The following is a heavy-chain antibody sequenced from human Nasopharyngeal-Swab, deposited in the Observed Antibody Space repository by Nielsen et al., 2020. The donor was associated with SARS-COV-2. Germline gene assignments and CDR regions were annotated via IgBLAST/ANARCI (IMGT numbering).Heavy chain of an antibody. CDR3: ARENNWEALRYFDL. CDR1: GFTFDDYA. Sequence: GGSLRLSCAASGFTFDDYAMYWVRQAPGKGLGGVSGISWNGNIRGHADSVEGRFTISRDNAKSSLYLQMNSLRVEDTALYYCARENNWEALRYFDLWGRGTLVTVSS. V-gene: IGHV3-9*01. CDR2: ISWNGNIR. D-gene: IGHD1-20*01. J-gene: IGHJ2*01.